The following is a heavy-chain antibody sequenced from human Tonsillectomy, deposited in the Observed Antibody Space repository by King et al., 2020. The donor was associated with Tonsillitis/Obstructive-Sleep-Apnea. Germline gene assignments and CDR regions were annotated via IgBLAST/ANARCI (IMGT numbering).Heavy chain of an antibody. CDR3: AREGSFDAFDI. CDR1: GGSISTYY. J-gene: IGHJ3*02. V-gene: IGHV4-59*01. Sequence: QLQESGPGLVKPSETLSLTSTVSGGSISTYYWSWIRQPPGKGLECIGYVDYSGSTNYNPSLKSRVTISVDTSKNQFSLKLSVVTAADTAMYYCAREGSFDAFDIWGQGTMVAVSS. CDR2: VDYSGST.